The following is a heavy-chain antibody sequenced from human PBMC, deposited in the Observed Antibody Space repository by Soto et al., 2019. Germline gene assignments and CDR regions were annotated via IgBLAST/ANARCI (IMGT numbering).Heavy chain of an antibody. D-gene: IGHD1-26*01. Sequence: ASVKVSCKASGYTFTGYYVHWVRQAPGQGLEWMGWINPDSGDTYLAQRFQGRVTMNRDTSIGTAYMELRGLTSDDTAEYYCAKGGAIVAAGTRVYLYNAMDVWGQGTTVTVSS. J-gene: IGHJ6*02. CDR1: GYTFTGYY. V-gene: IGHV1-2*02. CDR2: INPDSGDT. CDR3: AKGGAIVAAGTRVYLYNAMDV.